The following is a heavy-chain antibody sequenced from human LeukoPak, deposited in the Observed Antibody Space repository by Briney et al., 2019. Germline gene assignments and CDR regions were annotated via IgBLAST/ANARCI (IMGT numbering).Heavy chain of an antibody. Sequence: ASVKVSCKASGYTFTSYYMHWVRQAPGQGLEWMGIINPSGGSTSCAQKFQGRVTMTRDTSTSTVYMELSSLRSEDTAVYYCARDGRIGYAFQAPQGYWGQGTLVTVSS. CDR2: INPSGGST. CDR3: ARDGRIGYAFQAPQGY. V-gene: IGHV1-46*01. D-gene: IGHD5-12*01. CDR1: GYTFTSYY. J-gene: IGHJ4*02.